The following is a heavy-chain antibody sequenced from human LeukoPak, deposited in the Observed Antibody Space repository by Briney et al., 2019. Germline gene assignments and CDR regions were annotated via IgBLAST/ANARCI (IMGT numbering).Heavy chain of an antibody. CDR2: IRRDGSEK. J-gene: IGHJ3*02. CDR3: ARGGPPYALDI. Sequence: QPGGSLRLSCAASGFTFSNYYMHWVRQAPGKGPEWVADIRRDGSEKNYMDSLKGRFTISRDNAKNSLYLQMNSLRVEDTAVYYCARGGPPYALDIWGQGTMVTVSS. V-gene: IGHV3-7*01. CDR1: GFTFSNYY. D-gene: IGHD1-14*01.